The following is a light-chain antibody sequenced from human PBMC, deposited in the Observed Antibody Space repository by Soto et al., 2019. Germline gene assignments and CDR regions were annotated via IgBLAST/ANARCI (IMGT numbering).Light chain of an antibody. CDR3: QKYGSSPPYT. V-gene: IGKV3-20*01. CDR1: QSVSSSY. Sequence: EIVLTQSPGTLSLSPGERATLSCGASQSVSSSYLAWYQQKPGQAPRLLIYGASSRATGIPDRFSGSGSGTDFTLTISRLEPEDFAVYYCQKYGSSPPYTFGQGTKLEIK. CDR2: GAS. J-gene: IGKJ2*01.